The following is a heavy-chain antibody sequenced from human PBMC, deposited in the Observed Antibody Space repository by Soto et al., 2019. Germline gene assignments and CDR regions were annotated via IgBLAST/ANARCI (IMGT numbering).Heavy chain of an antibody. CDR1: GYTFANYP. D-gene: IGHD3-10*01. CDR3: ARAKIITTLDY. CDR2: INAGNGYT. V-gene: IGHV1-3*01. J-gene: IGHJ4*02. Sequence: QVQLVQSGAEGKKPGASVKVSCETSGYTFANYPMHWVRQAPGQTLEWMGWINAGNGYTKYSQKFQGRVTITRDTCASIAYMELSSLRSEDTAVYYCARAKIITTLDYWGQGTLVTVSS.